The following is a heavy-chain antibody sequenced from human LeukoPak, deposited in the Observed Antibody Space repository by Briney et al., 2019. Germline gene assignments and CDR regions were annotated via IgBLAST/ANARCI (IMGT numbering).Heavy chain of an antibody. V-gene: IGHV3-74*01. D-gene: IGHD1-7*01. CDR3: ATARNFRFEY. CDR1: GLTFRTTW. CDR2: MNGEGTTI. Sequence: GGSLRLSCATSGLTFRTTWMHWVRQAPGKGLMWVSRMNGEGTTIDYADSVKGRFTVPRDYAKNTLFLQMNNLRTEDTALYFCATARNFRFEYWGQGSLVIVSA. J-gene: IGHJ4*02.